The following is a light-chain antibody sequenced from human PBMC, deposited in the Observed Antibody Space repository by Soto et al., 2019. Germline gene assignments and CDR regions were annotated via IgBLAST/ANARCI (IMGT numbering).Light chain of an antibody. CDR1: QAIRND. J-gene: IGKJ1*01. Sequence: AIPMTQSPSSLSASVGDRVTITCRASQAIRNDLGWYQQKPGKAPTLLIYSISTLHSGVPSRFSGSGSGTDFTLTISSLQPEDFATYYCLQDNNYPWTFGQGTRVEIK. CDR3: LQDNNYPWT. CDR2: SIS. V-gene: IGKV1-6*01.